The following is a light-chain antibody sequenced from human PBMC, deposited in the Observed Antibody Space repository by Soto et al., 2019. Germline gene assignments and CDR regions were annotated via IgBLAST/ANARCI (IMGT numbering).Light chain of an antibody. Sequence: SQLTQSPSSLSASVGDRVTIPCRASQGLSSYLAWYQQKPGEAAKLLIYVTSTLQSGVPSRFSGSGSGTDFTRTISSLQPEGCATYYCVQHESYLLTFGGRNKVEIK. CDR2: VTS. CDR3: VQHESYLLT. CDR1: QGLSSY. V-gene: IGKV1-9*01. J-gene: IGKJ4*02.